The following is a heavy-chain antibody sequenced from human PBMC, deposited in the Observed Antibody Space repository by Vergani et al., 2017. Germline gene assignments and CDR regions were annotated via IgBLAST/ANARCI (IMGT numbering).Heavy chain of an antibody. CDR3: ARRATITMVRSLDY. CDR1: GFTFSSYS. Sequence: VQLVESGGGLVKPGGSLRLSCAASGFTFSSYSMNWVRQAPGKGLVWVSSISSSSSYIYYADSVKGRFTISRDNAKNSLYLQMNSLRAEDTAVYYCARRATITMVRSLDYWGQGTLVTVSS. V-gene: IGHV3-21*01. D-gene: IGHD3-10*01. CDR2: ISSSSSYI. J-gene: IGHJ4*02.